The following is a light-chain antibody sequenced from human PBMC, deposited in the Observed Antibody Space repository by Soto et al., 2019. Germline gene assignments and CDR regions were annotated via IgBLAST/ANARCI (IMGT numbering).Light chain of an antibody. CDR3: AAWDDSLSGRV. CDR1: ITDIGRHDS. J-gene: IGLJ3*02. V-gene: IGLV2-14*01. CDR2: EVS. Sequence: QSALTQPASVSGSPGQSITISCTGTITDIGRHDSVSWYQQHPGKVPRLILFEVSNRPSGVSNRFSGSKSGNTASLTISGLRSEDEADYYCAAWDDSLSGRVFGGGTKLTVL.